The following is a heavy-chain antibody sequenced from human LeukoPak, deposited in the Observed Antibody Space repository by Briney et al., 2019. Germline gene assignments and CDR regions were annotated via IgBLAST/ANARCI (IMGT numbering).Heavy chain of an antibody. Sequence: SETLSLTCIVSGVSISTYYWTWIRQPAGKGLEWIGRTHTNGDINCNPSLKSRVTMSVDTSKNQFSLNLSSVTAADTAVYYSAGDIRDSYRFDNWGQGTLVTVSS. J-gene: IGHJ4*02. CDR2: THTNGDI. D-gene: IGHD2-15*01. V-gene: IGHV4-4*07. CDR1: GVSISTYY. CDR3: AGDIRDSYRFDN.